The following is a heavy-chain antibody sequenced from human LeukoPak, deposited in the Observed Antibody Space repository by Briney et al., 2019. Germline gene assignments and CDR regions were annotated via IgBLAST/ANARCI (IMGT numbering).Heavy chain of an antibody. CDR2: INEDGSNK. V-gene: IGHV3-7*01. D-gene: IGHD3-9*01. CDR1: GFSFSNHY. J-gene: IGHJ4*02. Sequence: PGGSLRLSCTASGFSFSNHYMRWIRQALGKGLEWVANINEDGSNKWHLGSVKGRFTVSRDNARNSLYLQMNSLRVEDTAVYYCTRVIVAAPGYFDYFDFWGQGVLVTVSS. CDR3: TRVIVAAPGYFDYFDF.